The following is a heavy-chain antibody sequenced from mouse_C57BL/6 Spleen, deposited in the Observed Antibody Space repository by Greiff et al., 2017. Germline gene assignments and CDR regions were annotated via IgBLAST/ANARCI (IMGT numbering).Heavy chain of an antibody. J-gene: IGHJ2*01. D-gene: IGHD2-4*01. Sequence: QVQLQQSGPELVKPGASVKISCKASGYAFSSSWMNWVKQRPGKGLEWIGRIYPGDGDTNYNGKFKGKATLTADKSSSTAYMQLSSLTSEDSAVYFCARLYDYDRGNYFDYWGQGTTLTVSS. CDR1: GYAFSSSW. CDR2: IYPGDGDT. V-gene: IGHV1-82*01. CDR3: ARLYDYDRGNYFDY.